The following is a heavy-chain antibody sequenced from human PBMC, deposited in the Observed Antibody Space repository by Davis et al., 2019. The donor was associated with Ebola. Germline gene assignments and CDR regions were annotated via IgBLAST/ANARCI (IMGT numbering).Heavy chain of an antibody. D-gene: IGHD3-22*01. V-gene: IGHV3-21*01. CDR3: AREYYYDSSGYSSY. CDR2: ISSSSSYI. J-gene: IGHJ4*02. Sequence: GGSLRLSCAASGFTFSNYAMSWVRQAPGKGLEWVSSISSSSSYIYYADSVKGRFTISRDNAKNSLYLQMNSLRAEDTAVYYCAREYYYDSSGYSSYWGQGTLVTVSS. CDR1: GFTFSNYA.